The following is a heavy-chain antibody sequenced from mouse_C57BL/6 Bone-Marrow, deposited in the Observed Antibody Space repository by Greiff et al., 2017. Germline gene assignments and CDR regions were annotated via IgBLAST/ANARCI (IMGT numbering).Heavy chain of an antibody. Sequence: QVQLQQPGAELVRPGSSVKLSCKASGYTFTSYWMHWVKQRHIKGLEWIGNIDPSDSETNYNQKFKDKATLTVDKSSSTAHMQLSSMTSEDSAVYDFSRGFRGAFYYSYDWYFDVWGTGTTVTVSS. CDR3: SRGFRGAFYYSYDWYFDV. V-gene: IGHV1-52*01. J-gene: IGHJ1*03. CDR2: IDPSDSET. CDR1: GYTFTSYW. D-gene: IGHD2-12*01.